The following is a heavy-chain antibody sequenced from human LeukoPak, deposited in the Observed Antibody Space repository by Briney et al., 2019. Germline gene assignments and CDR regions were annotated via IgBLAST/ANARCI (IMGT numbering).Heavy chain of an antibody. D-gene: IGHD3-10*01. CDR3: ATDYHGSGTFDY. V-gene: IGHV3-11*01. Sequence: PWGSLRLSCTPSGFTFGNYYMSWFRQSPGRGLEWLSYISASGSSISYADSVKGRFTISRDNAKNSLHLQMSSLTSEDTAVYFCATDYHGSGTFDYWGQGTLVTVSS. CDR2: ISASGSSI. CDR1: GFTFGNYY. J-gene: IGHJ4*02.